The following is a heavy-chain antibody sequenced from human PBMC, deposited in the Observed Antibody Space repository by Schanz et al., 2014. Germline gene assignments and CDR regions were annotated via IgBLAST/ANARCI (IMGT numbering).Heavy chain of an antibody. Sequence: QVQLVQSGPEVRKPGSSVRVSCKASGGSLKDLTISWVRQAPGQGLELMGRIRPLVAEGHYAEKFKGRVTITANKSADTSYMELSSLTSEDTAVYYCARAKRFGDMDVWGQGTTVTVSS. CDR2: IRPLVAEG. CDR3: ARAKRFGDMDV. CDR1: GGSLKDLT. V-gene: IGHV1-69*04. J-gene: IGHJ6*02. D-gene: IGHD3-10*01.